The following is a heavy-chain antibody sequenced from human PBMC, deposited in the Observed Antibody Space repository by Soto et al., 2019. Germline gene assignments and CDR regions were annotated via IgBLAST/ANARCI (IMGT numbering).Heavy chain of an antibody. CDR1: GFPFSIYS. J-gene: IGHJ4*02. CDR2: ITSDTKTI. D-gene: IGHD6-19*01. CDR3: ARSVEGHFDY. Sequence: EVQLVESGGGLVQPGGSLRLTCAASGFPFSIYSMNWVRQAPGKGLEWSSYITSDTKTIKYADSVKGRFTISRDNAKNLVYLQMNSLRDEDTAVYFCARSVEGHFDYWGQGTVVTASS. V-gene: IGHV3-48*02.